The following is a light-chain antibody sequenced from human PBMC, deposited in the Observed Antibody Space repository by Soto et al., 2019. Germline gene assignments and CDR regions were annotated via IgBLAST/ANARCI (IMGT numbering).Light chain of an antibody. CDR1: QSVSSTY. V-gene: IGKV3-20*01. CDR3: QQYGSSPPLT. Sequence: EIVLTQSPGTLSLSPGERATLSCRACQSVSSTYLAWYQLKPGQAPRLLIYGASSRATGIPHRFSGSGSGTDFTLTISRLEPEDFAVYYCQQYGSSPPLTFGGGTKVEI. CDR2: GAS. J-gene: IGKJ4*01.